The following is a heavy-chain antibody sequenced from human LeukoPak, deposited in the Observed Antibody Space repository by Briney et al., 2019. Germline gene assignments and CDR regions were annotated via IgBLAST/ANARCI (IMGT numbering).Heavy chain of an antibody. V-gene: IGHV4-39*07. CDR1: GGSISSSSYY. Sequence: SETLSLTCTVSGGSISSSSYYWGWIRQPPGTGLEWIGEINHSGSTNYNPSLKSRVTISVDTSKNQFSLKLSSVTAADTAVYYCARRMYYVYYFDYWGQGTLVTVSS. CDR3: ARRMYYVYYFDY. J-gene: IGHJ4*02. D-gene: IGHD3-10*02. CDR2: INHSGST.